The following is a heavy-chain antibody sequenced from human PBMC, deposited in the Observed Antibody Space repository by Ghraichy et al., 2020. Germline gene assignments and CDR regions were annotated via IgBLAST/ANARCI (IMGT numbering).Heavy chain of an antibody. CDR2: ISWNSGSI. D-gene: IGHD1-20*01. CDR3: AKDAGITGTLGPWDLSFPLGC. Sequence: GGSLRLSCAASGFIFDDYAMHWARQAPGKGLERVPGISWNSGSIGYADSVKGRITISRDNAKNSLYLQMNSLRAEDTALYYCAKDAGITGTLGPWDLSFPLGCWGQGTLVTVAA. CDR1: GFIFDDYA. J-gene: IGHJ4*02. V-gene: IGHV3-9*01.